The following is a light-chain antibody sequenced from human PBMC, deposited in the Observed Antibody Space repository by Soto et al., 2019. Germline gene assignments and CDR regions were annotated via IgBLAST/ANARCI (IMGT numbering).Light chain of an antibody. CDR2: EVS. Sequence: QSVLTQPPSASGSPGQSVTVSCTGASRDVGAYNYVSWYQQHLGKAPKLMIYEVSKRPSGVPDRFSGSKSGNTASLTVSGLQAEDEADYFCSSYAGSTVVFGGGTKLTVL. CDR1: SRDVGAYNY. J-gene: IGLJ2*01. CDR3: SSYAGSTVV. V-gene: IGLV2-8*01.